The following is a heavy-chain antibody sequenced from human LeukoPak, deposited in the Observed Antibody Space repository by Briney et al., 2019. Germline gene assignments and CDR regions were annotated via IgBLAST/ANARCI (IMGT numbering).Heavy chain of an antibody. CDR1: VYPYTRYD. D-gene: IGHD2-21*01. CDR2: MNPHSCNT. CDR3: ARGWVFLGDY. V-gene: IGHV1-8*03. Sequence: ASVKVSCKSCVYPYTRYDIKGVRQACGQALEWMGWMNPHSCNTAYAQKYQGRVTITRNTSISAAYMELSSLRSEDTAVYYCARGWVFLGDYWPQGTLVSVSS. J-gene: IGHJ4*02.